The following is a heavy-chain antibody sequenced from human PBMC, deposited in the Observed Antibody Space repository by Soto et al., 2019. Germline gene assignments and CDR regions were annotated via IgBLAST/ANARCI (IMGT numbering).Heavy chain of an antibody. J-gene: IGHJ3*02. CDR2: IYYSGST. Sequence: QVQLQESGPGLVKPSETLSLTCTVSGGSISSYYWSWIRQPPGKGLKWIGYIYYSGSTNYNPSLKSRVTISVDTSKNQFSLKLSSVTAADTAVYYCARVWGGAFAIWGQGTMVTVSS. CDR3: ARVWGGAFAI. CDR1: GGSISSYY. D-gene: IGHD3-10*01. V-gene: IGHV4-59*01.